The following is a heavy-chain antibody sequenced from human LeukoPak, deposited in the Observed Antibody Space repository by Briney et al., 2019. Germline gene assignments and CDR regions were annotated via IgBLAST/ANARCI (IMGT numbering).Heavy chain of an antibody. CDR2: ISYDGSNK. V-gene: IGHV3-30*04. CDR1: GFTFSSYA. Sequence: QPGGSLRLSCAASGFTFSSYAMHWVRQAPGKGLEWVAVISYDGSNKYYADSVKGRFTISRDNSKNTLYLQMNSLRAEDTAVYYCARDFSTDAAVAGLSEGDDYWGQGTLVTVSS. D-gene: IGHD6-19*01. J-gene: IGHJ4*02. CDR3: ARDFSTDAAVAGLSEGDDY.